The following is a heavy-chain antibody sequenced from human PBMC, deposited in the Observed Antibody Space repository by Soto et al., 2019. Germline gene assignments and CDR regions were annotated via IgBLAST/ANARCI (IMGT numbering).Heavy chain of an antibody. V-gene: IGHV5-51*01. CDR3: ARHGGSSPRVYYYYGMDV. J-gene: IGHJ6*02. D-gene: IGHD6-6*01. CDR1: GYSFTSYW. Sequence: GESLKISCKGSGYSFTSYWIGWVRQMPGKGLEWMGIIYPGDSDTRYSPSFQGQVTISADKSISTAYLQWSSLKASDTAMYYCARHGGSSPRVYYYYGMDVWGQGTTVTVSS. CDR2: IYPGDSDT.